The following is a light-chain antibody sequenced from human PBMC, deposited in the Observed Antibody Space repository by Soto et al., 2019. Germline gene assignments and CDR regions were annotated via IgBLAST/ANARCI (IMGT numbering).Light chain of an antibody. CDR1: QSLLHSNGDNY. CDR3: MQGLQRPVS. V-gene: IGKV2-28*01. CDR2: LGS. J-gene: IGKJ4*01. Sequence: TVMTQSPLSLSVTPGEPASISCRSSQSLLHSNGDNYLDWYVQKPGQSPQLLIYLGSNRASEVPGRFSGSEAGKDFTRKISRVEAEDVGVYYCMQGLQRPVSFGGGTKGEIK.